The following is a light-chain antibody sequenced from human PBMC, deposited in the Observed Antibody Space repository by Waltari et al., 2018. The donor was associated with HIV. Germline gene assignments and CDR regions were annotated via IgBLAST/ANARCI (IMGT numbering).Light chain of an antibody. V-gene: IGLV2-18*02. Sequence: QSALTQPPSVSGSPGQSVTISCAGTNSDIGGYDRVSWYQQPPGTAPNLLIYEFTNRPSVVPGRFSASKSGTTASLTISGLQAGDEGDYYCSSYSATNTVVFGGGTKLTVL. CDR1: NSDIGGYDR. CDR2: EFT. J-gene: IGLJ2*01. CDR3: SSYSATNTVV.